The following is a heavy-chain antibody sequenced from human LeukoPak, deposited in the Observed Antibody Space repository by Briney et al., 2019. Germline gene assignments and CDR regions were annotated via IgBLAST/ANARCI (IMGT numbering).Heavy chain of an antibody. Sequence: ASVKVSCTASGYTFTSYGISWVRQAPGQGLEWMGWISAYNGNTNYAQKLQDRVTMTTDTSTSTAYMELRSLRSDDTAVYYCARRARGYCSSTSCSVFDYWGQGTLVTVSS. CDR3: ARRARGYCSSTSCSVFDY. D-gene: IGHD2-2*01. J-gene: IGHJ4*02. CDR1: GYTFTSYG. CDR2: ISAYNGNT. V-gene: IGHV1-18*01.